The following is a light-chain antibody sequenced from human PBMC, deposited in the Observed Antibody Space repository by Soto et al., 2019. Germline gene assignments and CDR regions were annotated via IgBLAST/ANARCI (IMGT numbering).Light chain of an antibody. CDR1: SSDVGGYNY. CDR2: DVS. CDR3: RSYTSSSTLDVL. J-gene: IGLJ2*01. Sequence: QSALTQPASVSGSPGQSITISCTGTSSDVGGYNYVSWYQQHPGKAPKLMIYDVSNRPSGVSNRFSGSKSGNTASLTISGLQAEDEADYYCRSYTSSSTLDVLFGGGTKLTVL. V-gene: IGLV2-14*01.